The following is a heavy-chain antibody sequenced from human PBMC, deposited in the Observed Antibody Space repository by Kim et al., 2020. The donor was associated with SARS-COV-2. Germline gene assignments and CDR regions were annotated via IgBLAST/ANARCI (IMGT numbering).Heavy chain of an antibody. V-gene: IGHV4-39*01. Sequence: SETLSLTCTVSGGSISSSSYYWGWIRQPPGKGLEWIGSIYYSGSTYYNPSLKSRVTISVDTSKNQFSLKLSSVTAADTAVYYCARHDAIAAAVAFDIWGQGTMVTVSS. D-gene: IGHD6-13*01. CDR1: GGSISSSSYY. CDR2: IYYSGST. J-gene: IGHJ3*02. CDR3: ARHDAIAAAVAFDI.